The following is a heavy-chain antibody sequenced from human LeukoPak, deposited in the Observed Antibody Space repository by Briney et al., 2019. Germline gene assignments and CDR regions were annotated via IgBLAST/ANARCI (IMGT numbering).Heavy chain of an antibody. J-gene: IGHJ4*02. Sequence: ASVKVSCKASGYTFTGYYMHWVRHAPGQGLEWMGWINPNSGGTNYAQKFQGRVTMTRDTSISTAYMELSRLRSDDTAVYYCARVGITMVRGVMKSPFGYWGQGTLVTVSS. V-gene: IGHV1-2*02. CDR1: GYTFTGYY. CDR2: INPNSGGT. D-gene: IGHD3-10*01. CDR3: ARVGITMVRGVMKSPFGY.